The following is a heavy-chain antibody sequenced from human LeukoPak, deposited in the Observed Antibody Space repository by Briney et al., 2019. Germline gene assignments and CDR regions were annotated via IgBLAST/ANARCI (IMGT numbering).Heavy chain of an antibody. V-gene: IGHV3-48*04. CDR3: ARVLGATSNWFDP. CDR1: GFTLNEYS. Sequence: GGSLRLSCAASGFTLNEYSMNWVRQAPGRGLEWVSYISYSGTTIDYTGSVKGRFTISRDNAKNTLYLQMNSLRAEDTAVYYCARVLGATSNWFDPWGQGTLVTVSS. J-gene: IGHJ5*02. CDR2: ISYSGTTI. D-gene: IGHD1-26*01.